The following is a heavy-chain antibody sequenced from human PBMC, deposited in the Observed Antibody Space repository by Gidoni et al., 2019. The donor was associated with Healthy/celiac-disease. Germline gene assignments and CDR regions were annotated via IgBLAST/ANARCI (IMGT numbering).Heavy chain of an antibody. CDR3: ARAAADNSSGYYGS. CDR2: IYYSGST. J-gene: IGHJ5*02. Sequence: QVQLQESGPGLVKPSETLSLTCTVSGGSISSYYWSWIRQPPGKGLEWIGYIYYSGSTNYNPSLKSRVTISVDTSKNQFSLKLSSVTAADTAVYYCARAAADNSSGYYGSWGQGTLVTVSS. CDR1: GGSISSYY. D-gene: IGHD3-22*01. V-gene: IGHV4-59*01.